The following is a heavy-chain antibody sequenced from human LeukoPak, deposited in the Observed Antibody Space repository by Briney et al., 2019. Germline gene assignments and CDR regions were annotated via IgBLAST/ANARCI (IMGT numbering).Heavy chain of an antibody. CDR2: IIPIFGTA. Sequence: ASVKVSCKASGGTFSSYAISWVRQAPGQGLEWMGGIIPIFGTANYAQKFQGRVTITADESTSTAYMELSSLRSEDTAVYYCARVGLAVAGTGYFQHWGQGTLVTASS. J-gene: IGHJ1*01. V-gene: IGHV1-69*13. D-gene: IGHD6-19*01. CDR3: ARVGLAVAGTGYFQH. CDR1: GGTFSSYA.